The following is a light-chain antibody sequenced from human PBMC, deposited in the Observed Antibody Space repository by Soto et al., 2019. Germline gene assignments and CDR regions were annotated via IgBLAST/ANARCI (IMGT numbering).Light chain of an antibody. CDR3: QQRGNWPRT. V-gene: IGKV3-11*01. CDR1: QSVSSY. J-gene: IGKJ1*01. Sequence: EIVLTHSPATLSLSPCERATLSCRASQSVSSYLAWYQQKPGQAPRLLIYDASNRATGIPARFSGSGSGTDFTLTISSLEPEDFAVYYCQQRGNWPRTFGQGTKVDIK. CDR2: DAS.